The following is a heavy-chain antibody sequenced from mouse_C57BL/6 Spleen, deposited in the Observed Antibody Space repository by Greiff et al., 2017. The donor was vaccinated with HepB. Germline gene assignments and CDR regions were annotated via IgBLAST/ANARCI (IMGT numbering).Heavy chain of an antibody. CDR1: GYTFTDYY. CDR3: AREADSTFAY. V-gene: IGHV1-26*01. J-gene: IGHJ3*01. D-gene: IGHD2-4*01. CDR2: INPNNGGT. Sequence: EVQLQQSGPELVKPGASVKISCKASGYTFTDYYMNWVKQSHGKSLEWIGDINPNNGGTSYNQKFKGKATLTVDKSSSTAYMELRSLTSEDSAVYYCAREADSTFAYWGQGTLVTVSA.